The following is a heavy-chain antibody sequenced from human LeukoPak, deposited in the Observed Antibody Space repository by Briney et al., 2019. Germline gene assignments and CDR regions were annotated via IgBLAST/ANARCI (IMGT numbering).Heavy chain of an antibody. D-gene: IGHD4-17*01. J-gene: IGHJ4*02. CDR3: ARQLRSTVTTRGYYFDY. CDR1: GGSISSSSYY. V-gene: IGHV4-39*01. CDR2: IYYSGST. Sequence: SETLSLTCTVSGGSISSSSYYWGWVRQPPGKGLEWIGSIYYSGSTNYNPSLKSRVTISADTSKNQFSLKLSSVTAADTAVYYCARQLRSTVTTRGYYFDYWGQGTLVTVSS.